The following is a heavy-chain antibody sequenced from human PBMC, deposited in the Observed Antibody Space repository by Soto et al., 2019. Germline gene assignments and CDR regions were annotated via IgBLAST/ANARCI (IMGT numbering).Heavy chain of an antibody. CDR3: NTDGAVHPYYDYTWGTTSGY. CDR2: IKKKRAGGKI. Sequence: EVQLVGSGGGLVKPGGALRLSCTASGFHFNNSWMNLVRQAPGKGLEWRGCIKKKRAGGKIDNAAPVKGRITIARADSNNTLYLEMNTLKTADTAVYYCNTDGAVHPYYDYTWGTTSGYWGQGIRVTVTS. D-gene: IGHD3-16*01. J-gene: IGHJ4*02. CDR1: GFHFNNSW. V-gene: IGHV3-15*01.